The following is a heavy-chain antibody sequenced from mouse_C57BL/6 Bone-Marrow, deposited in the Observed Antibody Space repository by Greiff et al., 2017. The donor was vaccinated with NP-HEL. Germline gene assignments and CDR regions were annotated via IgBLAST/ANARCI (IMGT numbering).Heavy chain of an antibody. CDR1: GYAFSSSW. J-gene: IGHJ3*01. D-gene: IGHD2-10*02. CDR3: AMYGNSAWFAY. Sequence: VQGVESGPELVKPGASVKISCKASGYAFSSSWMNWVKQRPGKGLEWIGRIYPGDGDTNYNGKFKGKATLTADKSSSTAYMQLSSLTSEDSAVYFCAMYGNSAWFAYWGQGTLVTVSA. V-gene: IGHV1-82*01. CDR2: IYPGDGDT.